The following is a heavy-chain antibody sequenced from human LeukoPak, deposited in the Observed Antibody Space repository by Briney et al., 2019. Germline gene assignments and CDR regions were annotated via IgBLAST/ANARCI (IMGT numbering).Heavy chain of an antibody. CDR1: GLPFSTYW. V-gene: IGHV3-7*01. Sequence: GGSLRLSCAASGLPFSTYWMSWVRQAPGKGLEWVANIKKDGNEKYYVDSVKGRFTISRDNAKNSLYLQMNSLRADDTADYHCARQETSIYNGAFDIWGQGTMVTVSS. J-gene: IGHJ3*02. D-gene: IGHD1-1*01. CDR3: ARQETSIYNGAFDI. CDR2: IKKDGNEK.